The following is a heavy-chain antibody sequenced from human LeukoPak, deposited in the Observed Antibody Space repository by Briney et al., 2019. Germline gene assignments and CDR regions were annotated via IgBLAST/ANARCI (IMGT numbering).Heavy chain of an antibody. CDR2: ISESGDAT. V-gene: IGHV3-23*01. D-gene: IGHD2/OR15-2a*01. Sequence: GGSLRLSCDASGFTFSNYAVSWVRQAPGTGLEWVSTISESGDATWHIDSVKGRFTISRDNSRNTLHLQMNSLRTEDTAVYYCAKDQQYSPCFDHWGQGTLVTVSS. CDR1: GFTFSNYA. CDR3: AKDQQYSPCFDH. J-gene: IGHJ4*02.